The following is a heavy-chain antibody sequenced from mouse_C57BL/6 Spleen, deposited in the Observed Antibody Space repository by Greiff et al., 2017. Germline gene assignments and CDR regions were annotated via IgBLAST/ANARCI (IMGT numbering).Heavy chain of an antibody. CDR2: IYPGDGDT. CDR3: ARGGGSSRNWYFDV. Sequence: VQLQQSGAELVKPGASVKISCKASGYAFSSYWMNWVKQRPGKGLEWIGQIYPGDGDTNYNGKFKGKATLTADKSSSTAYMQLSSLTSEDSAVYFWARGGGSSRNWYFDVWGTGTTVTVSS. CDR1: GYAFSSYW. J-gene: IGHJ1*03. V-gene: IGHV1-80*01. D-gene: IGHD1-1*01.